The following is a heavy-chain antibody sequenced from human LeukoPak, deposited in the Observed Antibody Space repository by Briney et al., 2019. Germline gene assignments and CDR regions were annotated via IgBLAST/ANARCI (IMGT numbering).Heavy chain of an antibody. J-gene: IGHJ5*01. Sequence: GESLKISCKASGYTFSDYWIGWVRQMPGKGPVCLGIIYPDDSDTRYSPSFQGQVTISADKSISTAYLQWTSLKASDTAMHYCARFLGDNNWAQRRHFDSWGQGTLVTVSS. V-gene: IGHV5-51*01. CDR1: GYTFSDYW. D-gene: IGHD1-20*01. CDR2: IYPDDSDT. CDR3: ARFLGDNNWAQRRHFDS.